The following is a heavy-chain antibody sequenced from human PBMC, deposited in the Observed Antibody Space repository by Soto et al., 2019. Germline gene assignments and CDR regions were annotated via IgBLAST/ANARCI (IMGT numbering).Heavy chain of an antibody. Sequence: VSVKVSCKASGYTFTSYGISWVRQPPGQGLEWMGWISAYNGNTNYAQKLQGRVTMTTDTSTSTAYMELRSLRSDDTAVYYCARSTGPDWLLYTGYAFDIWGQGTMVTVSS. CDR3: ARSTGPDWLLYTGYAFDI. J-gene: IGHJ3*02. CDR2: ISAYNGNT. D-gene: IGHD3-9*01. CDR1: GYTFTSYG. V-gene: IGHV1-18*01.